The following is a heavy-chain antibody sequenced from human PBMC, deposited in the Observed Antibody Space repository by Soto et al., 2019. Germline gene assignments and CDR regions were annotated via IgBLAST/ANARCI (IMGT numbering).Heavy chain of an antibody. V-gene: IGHV3-64*01. CDR3: ARNYGGYSYAFDI. CDR1: GFTFSSYA. D-gene: IGHD2-21*02. J-gene: IGHJ3*02. CDR2: ISSNGGST. Sequence: PGGSLRLSCAASGFTFSSYAMHWVRQAPGKGLEYVSAISSNGGSTYYGNSVKGRFTISRDNSKNTLYLQMGSLRAEDMAVYYCARNYGGYSYAFDIWGQGTMVTVSS.